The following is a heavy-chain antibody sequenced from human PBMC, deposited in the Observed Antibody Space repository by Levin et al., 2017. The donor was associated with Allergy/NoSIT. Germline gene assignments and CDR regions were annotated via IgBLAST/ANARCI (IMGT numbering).Heavy chain of an antibody. CDR2: IWYDGSNK. J-gene: IGHJ6*02. D-gene: IGHD3-16*01. V-gene: IGHV3-33*01. Sequence: GGSLRLSCAASGFTFSSYGMHWVRQAPGKGLEWVAVIWYDGSNKYYADSVKGRFTISRDNSKNTLYLQMNSLRAEDTAVYYCARSREGYGSYYYYGMDVWGQGTTVTVSS. CDR1: GFTFSSYG. CDR3: ARSREGYGSYYYYGMDV.